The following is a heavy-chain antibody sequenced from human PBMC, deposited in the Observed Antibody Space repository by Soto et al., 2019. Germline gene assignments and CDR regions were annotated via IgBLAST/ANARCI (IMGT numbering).Heavy chain of an antibody. CDR3: AGGDGGSYYIFDY. Sequence: QVQLVQSGAEVKKPGASVKVSCKASGYTFTSYAMHWVREAPGQRLEWMGWINACNGNTKYSSKSKGRVTIYRDTYERTDYVEVSNLRSEDTAGYYGAGGDGGSYYIFDYWGQGTLVTVSS. CDR1: GYTFTSYA. J-gene: IGHJ4*02. CDR2: INACNGNT. D-gene: IGHD1-26*01. V-gene: IGHV1-3*01.